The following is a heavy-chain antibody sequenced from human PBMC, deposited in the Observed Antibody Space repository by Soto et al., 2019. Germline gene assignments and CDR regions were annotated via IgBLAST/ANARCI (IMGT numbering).Heavy chain of an antibody. V-gene: IGHV3-21*01. J-gene: IGHJ6*02. CDR2: ISSSSGYI. CDR1: GFTFSSYS. Sequence: GGSLRLSCAASGFTFSSYSMNWVRQAPGKGLEWVSSISSSSGYIYYADSVKGRFTISRDNAKNSLYLQMNSLRAEDTAVYYCARDIVPAARYYYYGMDVWGQGTTVTVSS. D-gene: IGHD2-2*01. CDR3: ARDIVPAARYYYYGMDV.